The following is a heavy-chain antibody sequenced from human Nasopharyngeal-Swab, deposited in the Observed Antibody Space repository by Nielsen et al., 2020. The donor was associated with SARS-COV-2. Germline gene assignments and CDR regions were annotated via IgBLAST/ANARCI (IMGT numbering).Heavy chain of an antibody. CDR2: ISYDGSNK. V-gene: IGHV3-30*18. Sequence: GESLKISCAASGFTFSSYGMHWVRQAPGKGLEWVAVISYDGSNKYYADSVKGRFTISRDNSKNTLYLQMNSLRAEDTAVYYCAKDPYYYGSGSSNYFDYWGQGTLVTVSS. J-gene: IGHJ4*02. CDR1: GFTFSSYG. CDR3: AKDPYYYGSGSSNYFDY. D-gene: IGHD3-10*01.